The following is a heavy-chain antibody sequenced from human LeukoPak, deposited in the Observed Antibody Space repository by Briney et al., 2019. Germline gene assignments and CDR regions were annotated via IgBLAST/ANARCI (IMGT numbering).Heavy chain of an antibody. CDR1: GDSVSSNSAA. V-gene: IGHV6-1*01. CDR3: ARHRSDGTYPLDY. J-gene: IGHJ4*02. CDR2: TYYRSKWYN. D-gene: IGHD1-26*01. Sequence: SQTLSLTCAISGDSVSSNSAAWNWIRQSPSRGLEWLGRTYYRSKWYNDYAVSVKSRITINPDTSKNQFSLKLTSVTAADTAVYYCARHRSDGTYPLDYWGQGALVTVSS.